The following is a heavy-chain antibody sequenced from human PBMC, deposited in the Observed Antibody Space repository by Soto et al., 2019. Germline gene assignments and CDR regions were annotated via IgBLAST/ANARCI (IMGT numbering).Heavy chain of an antibody. CDR2: ISYDGSNK. V-gene: IGHV3-30-3*01. J-gene: IGHJ4*02. CDR3: ASDYYDSSGYFSYYFDY. D-gene: IGHD3-22*01. Sequence: GGALRLSCAASGFTFSSYAMDWVRQAPGKGLEWVAVISYDGSNKYYADSVKGRFTISRDNSKNTLYLQMNSLRAEDTAVYYCASDYYDSSGYFSYYFDYWGQGTLVTVSS. CDR1: GFTFSSYA.